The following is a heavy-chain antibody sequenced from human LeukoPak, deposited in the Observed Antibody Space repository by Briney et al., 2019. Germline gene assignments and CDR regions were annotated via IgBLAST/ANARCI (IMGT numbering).Heavy chain of an antibody. J-gene: IGHJ6*03. Sequence: PGGSLRLSCAASGFTFSSYAMSWVRQAPGKGLDWVSAISGSGGSTYYADSVKGRFTISRDNSKNTLYLQMNSLRAEDTAVYYCAKVSSHYYYYYMDVWGKGTTVTVSS. CDR1: GFTFSSYA. V-gene: IGHV3-23*01. CDR3: AKVSSHYYYYYMDV. CDR2: ISGSGGST.